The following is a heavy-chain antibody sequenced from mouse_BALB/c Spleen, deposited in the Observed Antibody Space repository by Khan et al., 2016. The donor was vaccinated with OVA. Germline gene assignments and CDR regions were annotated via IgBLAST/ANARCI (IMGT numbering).Heavy chain of an antibody. J-gene: IGHJ2*01. CDR1: GYTFTNYW. Sequence: QVQLKQSGAELVRPGTSVKMSCKAAGYTFTNYWIGWVKQRPGHGLEWIGDIFPGGGYTNYDEKFKGKATLTADTSSRTAYMLLSSLTSEDSAIYYCERRGAARATWDYCDYWGQGTTLTVSS. V-gene: IGHV1-63*02. CDR2: IFPGGGYT. CDR3: ERRGAARATWDYCDY. D-gene: IGHD3-1*01.